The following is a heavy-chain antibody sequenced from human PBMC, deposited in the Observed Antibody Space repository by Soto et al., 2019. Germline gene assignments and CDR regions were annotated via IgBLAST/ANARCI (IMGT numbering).Heavy chain of an antibody. J-gene: IGHJ4*02. V-gene: IGHV3-23*01. CDR3: AKDLGLAARRDGDY. Sequence: PGGSLRLSCAASGFTFSSYAMNWVRQAPGKGLEWVSAISGSGGSTYYADSVKGRFTISRDNSKNTLYLQMNSLRAEDTAVYYCAKDLGLAARRDGDYWGQGTLVTVSS. CDR1: GFTFSSYA. CDR2: ISGSGGST. D-gene: IGHD6-6*01.